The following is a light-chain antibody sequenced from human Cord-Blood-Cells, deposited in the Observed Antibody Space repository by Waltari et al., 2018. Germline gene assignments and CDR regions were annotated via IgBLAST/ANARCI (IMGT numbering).Light chain of an antibody. CDR2: EGS. V-gene: IGLV2-23*01. J-gene: IGLJ3*02. CDR3: CSYAGSSSWV. Sequence: QPALTQPASVSGSPGQSITNSCPGTSSDGGSSNLFSWYQQHPVKAPKLMIYEGSKRPSGVSNRFSGSKSGNTASLTISGLQAEDEADYYCCSYAGSSSWVFGGGTKLTVL. CDR1: SSDGGSSNL.